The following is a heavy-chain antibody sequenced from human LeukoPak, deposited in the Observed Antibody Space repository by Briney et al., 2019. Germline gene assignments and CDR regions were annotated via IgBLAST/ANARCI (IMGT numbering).Heavy chain of an antibody. J-gene: IGHJ4*02. D-gene: IGHD3-22*01. CDR3: ARDLTSYYYDSSGYPYYFDY. V-gene: IGHV3-23*01. CDR2: ISGSGGST. CDR1: GFTFSSYA. Sequence: GGSLRLSCAASGFTFSSYAMSWVRQAPGKGLEWVSAISGSGGSTYYADSVKGRFTISRDNSKNTLYLQMNSLRAEDTAVYYCARDLTSYYYDSSGYPYYFDYWGQGTLVTVSS.